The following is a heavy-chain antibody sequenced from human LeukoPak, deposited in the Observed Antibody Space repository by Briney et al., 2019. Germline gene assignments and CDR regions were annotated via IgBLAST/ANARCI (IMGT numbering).Heavy chain of an antibody. CDR2: INWNGGST. Sequence: GGSLRLSCAASGFTFDDYGMSWVRQAPGKGLEWVSGINWNGGSTGYADSVKGRFTISRDNAKNSLYLQMNSLRAEDTAVYYCARGLLTVAGHTWGQGTLVTVSS. CDR1: GFTFDDYG. D-gene: IGHD6-19*01. CDR3: ARGLLTVAGHT. V-gene: IGHV3-20*04. J-gene: IGHJ5*02.